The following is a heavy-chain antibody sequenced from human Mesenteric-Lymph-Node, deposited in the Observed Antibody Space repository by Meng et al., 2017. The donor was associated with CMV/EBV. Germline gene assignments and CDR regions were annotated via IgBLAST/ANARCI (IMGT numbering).Heavy chain of an antibody. V-gene: IGHV3-48*04. Sequence: GESLKISCAASGFTFSSYSMNWVRQAPGKGLEWVSYISSSSSTIYYADSVKGRFTISRDNAKNSLYLQMNSLRAEDTAVYYCARDPKMTTVYYFDYWGQGTLVTVSS. CDR1: GFTFSSYS. CDR3: ARDPKMTTVYYFDY. J-gene: IGHJ4*02. CDR2: ISSSSSTI. D-gene: IGHD4-17*01.